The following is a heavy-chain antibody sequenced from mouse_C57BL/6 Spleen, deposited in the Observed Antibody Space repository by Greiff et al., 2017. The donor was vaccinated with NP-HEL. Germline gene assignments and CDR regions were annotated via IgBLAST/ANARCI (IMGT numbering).Heavy chain of an antibody. J-gene: IGHJ2*01. Sequence: QVQLQQPGAELVRPGSSVKLSCKASGYTFTSYWMDWVKQRPGQGLEWIGNIYPSDSETHYNQKFKDKATLTVDKSSSTAYMQLSSLTSEDSAVYYCARWHYGNYGFDYWGQGTTLTVSS. V-gene: IGHV1-61*01. CDR2: IYPSDSET. CDR3: ARWHYGNYGFDY. CDR1: GYTFTSYW. D-gene: IGHD2-1*01.